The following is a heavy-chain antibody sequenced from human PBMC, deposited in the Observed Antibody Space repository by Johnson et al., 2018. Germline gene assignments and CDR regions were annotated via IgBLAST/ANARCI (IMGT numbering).Heavy chain of an antibody. J-gene: IGHJ6*02. CDR3: AKDYDFWGGYLDGMDV. Sequence: VQLVESGGGLVQPWGSLRLSFAASGFTFSSYAMSWVRQAPGKGLEWVSAISGRGGSTYYADSVKGRFTISRDNYKNTLYLQMNSLKAEDTAVYYCAKDYDFWGGYLDGMDVWGQGTTVTVSS. CDR1: GFTFSSYA. CDR2: ISGRGGST. V-gene: IGHV3-23*04. D-gene: IGHD3-3*01.